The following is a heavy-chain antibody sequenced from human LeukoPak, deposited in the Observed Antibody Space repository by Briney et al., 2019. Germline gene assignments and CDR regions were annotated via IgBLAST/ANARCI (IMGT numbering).Heavy chain of an antibody. Sequence: GGSLRLSCAASGFSFPTYWMSWVRQAPGKGLEWVANIKQDGTETYYVDSVKGRFTISRDNAKNSLYLQMNSLRVEDTAVYYCAKLAKYFYGSKTYYFFEHWGQGTPVTASS. CDR1: GFSFPTYW. V-gene: IGHV3-7*01. CDR2: IKQDGTET. D-gene: IGHD3-10*01. CDR3: AKLAKYFYGSKTYYFFEH. J-gene: IGHJ4*02.